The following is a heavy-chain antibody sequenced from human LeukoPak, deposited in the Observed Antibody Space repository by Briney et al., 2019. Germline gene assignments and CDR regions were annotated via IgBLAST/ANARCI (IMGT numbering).Heavy chain of an antibody. J-gene: IGHJ4*02. V-gene: IGHV3-33*01. CDR3: ARSGGIYYVLDY. CDR2: IWDDGIDK. D-gene: IGHD1-26*01. CDR1: GFSRSDYA. Sequence: QPGRSLRLSCAASGFSRSDYAMHWVRQAPGKGLEWVALIWDDGIDKYYADSVKGRFTISRDNSKNTLFLQMSSLRAEDTAVYYCARSGGIYYVLDYWGLGTLVTVSS.